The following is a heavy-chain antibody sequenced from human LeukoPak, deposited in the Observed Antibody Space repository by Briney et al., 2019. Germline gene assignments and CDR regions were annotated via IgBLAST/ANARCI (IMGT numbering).Heavy chain of an antibody. J-gene: IGHJ4*02. CDR3: ARGRSVYGSGSYSDY. Sequence: GGSLRLSCAASGFTFKRYAMHWVRQAPGKGLEWVTIMSYNGNFTYYSDSVKGRFTISRDNSNDTLYLQMNSLRADDTAIYYCARGRSVYGSGSYSDYWGQGTLVTVSS. D-gene: IGHD3-10*01. CDR2: MSYNGNFT. CDR1: GFTFKRYA. V-gene: IGHV3-30*04.